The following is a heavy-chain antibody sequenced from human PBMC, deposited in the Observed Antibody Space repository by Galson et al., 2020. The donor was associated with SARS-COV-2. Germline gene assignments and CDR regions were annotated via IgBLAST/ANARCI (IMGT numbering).Heavy chain of an antibody. CDR1: GGSISSINYY. Sequence: SLTCTVSGGSISSINYYWSWIRQPAGKGLEWIGRIHTGGSTNYNPSLRSRVTISIDRSKNQFSLEMTSLTAADTAVYYCATGAVAGTGDWGQGTLVTVSS. CDR2: IHTGGST. D-gene: IGHD6-19*01. CDR3: ATGAVAGTGD. J-gene: IGHJ4*02. V-gene: IGHV4-61*02.